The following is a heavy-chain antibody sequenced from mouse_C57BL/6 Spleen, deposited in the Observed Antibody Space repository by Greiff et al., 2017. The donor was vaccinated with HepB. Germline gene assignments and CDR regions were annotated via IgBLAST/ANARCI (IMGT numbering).Heavy chain of an antibody. CDR1: GFTFSDYY. CDR3: ARDRELGFDY. Sequence: DVHLVESEGGLVQPGSSMKLSCTASGFTFSDYYMAWVRQVPEKGLEWVANINYDGSSTYYLDSLKSRFIISRDNAKNILYLQMSSLKSEDTATYYCARDRELGFDYWGQGTTLTVSS. V-gene: IGHV5-16*01. J-gene: IGHJ2*01. D-gene: IGHD4-1*01. CDR2: INYDGSST.